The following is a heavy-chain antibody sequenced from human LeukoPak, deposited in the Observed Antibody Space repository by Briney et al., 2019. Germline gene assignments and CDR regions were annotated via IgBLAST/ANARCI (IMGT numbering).Heavy chain of an antibody. D-gene: IGHD3-22*01. CDR2: INHSGST. CDR3: AKDTYYYDSSGSRWFGP. CDR1: GGSFSGYY. Sequence: SETLSLTCAVSGGSFSGYYWSWIRQPPGKGLEWIGEINHSGSTNYNPSLKSRVTISVDTSKNQFSLKLSSVTAADTAVYYCAKDTYYYDSSGSRWFGPWGQGTLVTVSS. V-gene: IGHV4-34*01. J-gene: IGHJ5*02.